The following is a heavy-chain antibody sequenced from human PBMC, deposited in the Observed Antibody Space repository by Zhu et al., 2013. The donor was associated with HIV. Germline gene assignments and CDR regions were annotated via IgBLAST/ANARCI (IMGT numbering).Heavy chain of an antibody. CDR3: ARVTFRNRQWLVPDY. CDR1: GYTFTSYG. CDR2: ISAYNGNT. Sequence: QVQLVQSGAEVKKPGASVKVSCKASGYTFTSYGISWVRQAPGQGLEWMGWISAYNGNTNYARKLQGRVTMTTDTSTSTAYMELRSLRSDDTAVYYCARVTFRNRQWLVPDYWGQGTLGHRLL. V-gene: IGHV1-18*01. D-gene: IGHD6-19*01. J-gene: IGHJ4*02.